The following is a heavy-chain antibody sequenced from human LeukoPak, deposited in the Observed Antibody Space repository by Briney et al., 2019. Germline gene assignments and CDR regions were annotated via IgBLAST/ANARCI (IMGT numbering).Heavy chain of an antibody. CDR3: ARLLDNDIGGDPDTFDV. CDR1: GGSLIGHN. D-gene: IGHD2-21*01. CDR2: VSYTGRT. Sequence: SETLSLTCTVSGGSLIGHNCSWLRQPPGRRLEWIGYVSYTGRTKYNPSLQSRVTISIDTSKSQFSLKLTSVTSADTAVYSCARLLDNDIGGDPDTFDVWGQGTTVIVSS. J-gene: IGHJ3*01. V-gene: IGHV4-59*11.